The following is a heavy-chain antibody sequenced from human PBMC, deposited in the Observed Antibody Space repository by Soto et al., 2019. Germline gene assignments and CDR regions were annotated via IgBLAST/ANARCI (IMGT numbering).Heavy chain of an antibody. CDR2: ISGSGGST. Sequence: EVQLLESGGGLVQPGGSLRLSCAASGFTFSTYAMTWVRQAPGKGLEWDSGISGSGGSTYYAASVKGRFTISRDNSKNTLYLQMNSLRAEDTAVYYCAKRPLATVFGVAGNRFDPWGQGTLVTVSS. D-gene: IGHD3-3*01. CDR1: GFTFSTYA. V-gene: IGHV3-23*01. CDR3: AKRPLATVFGVAGNRFDP. J-gene: IGHJ5*02.